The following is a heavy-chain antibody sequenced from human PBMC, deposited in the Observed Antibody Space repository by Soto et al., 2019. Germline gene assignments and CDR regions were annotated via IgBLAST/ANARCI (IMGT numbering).Heavy chain of an antibody. J-gene: IGHJ4*02. CDR1: GFTFSSYA. CDR3: ARSVGELLGIYYFDY. CDR2: ISYDGSNK. Sequence: GGSLRLSCAASGFTFSSYAMHWVRQAPGKGLEWVAVISYDGSNKYYADSVKGRFTISRDNSKNTLYLQMNSLRAEDTAVYYCARSVGELLGIYYFDYWGQGTLVTVSS. D-gene: IGHD1-26*01. V-gene: IGHV3-30-3*01.